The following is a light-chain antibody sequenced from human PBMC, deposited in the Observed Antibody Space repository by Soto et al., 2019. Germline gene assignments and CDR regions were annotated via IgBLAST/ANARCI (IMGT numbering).Light chain of an antibody. CDR3: QQYSTYPWT. CDR2: DAS. Sequence: DIQLTQSPSTLSASVGDRVSITCRASQSISTWLAWYQQKPGKAPKLLIFDASSLESRVSSRFSGRGSGTQVTLTSSSLQSDDFATYYCQQYSTYPWTFGLGAKVEFK. CDR1: QSISTW. V-gene: IGKV1-5*01. J-gene: IGKJ1*01.